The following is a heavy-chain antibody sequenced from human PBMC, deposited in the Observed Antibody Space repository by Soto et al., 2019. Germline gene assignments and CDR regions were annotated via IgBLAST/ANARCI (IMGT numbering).Heavy chain of an antibody. V-gene: IGHV4-30-4*01. Sequence: SETLSLTCTVSGGSVSSGDFYWSWIRQPPGKGLEWIGYIYYSGSTYYNPSLKSRVTISVDTSKNQFSLKLSSVTAADTAVYYCAASNYYYYGMDVWGQGTTVTVSS. CDR2: IYYSGST. CDR3: AASNYYYYGMDV. CDR1: GGSVSSGDFY. J-gene: IGHJ6*02.